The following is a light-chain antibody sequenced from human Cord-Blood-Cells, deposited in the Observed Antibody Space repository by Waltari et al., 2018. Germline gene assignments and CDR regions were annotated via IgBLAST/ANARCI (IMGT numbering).Light chain of an antibody. V-gene: IGKV3-11*01. CDR3: QQRSNWPLFT. CDR2: DAS. J-gene: IGKJ3*01. CDR1: QWVSNH. Sequence: IVLTQSPATLSSSPGARATLSCRASQWVSNHLAWYQQKPGQAPRLLISDASNRATGIPARFSGSGSGTDFTLTSSGLEPEDFAVYYCQQRSNWPLFTFGPGTKVDIK.